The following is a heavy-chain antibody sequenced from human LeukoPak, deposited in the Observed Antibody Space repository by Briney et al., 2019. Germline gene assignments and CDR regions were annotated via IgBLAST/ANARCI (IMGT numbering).Heavy chain of an antibody. CDR3: ARDAVQIWFYVGTFDI. Sequence: GGSLRLSCAASGVTLSSYAMSWAGRAPGKGLEGVQGISGSGSGGNTYYADSVKGRFTISRDTSKNTVSLQMDSLTTDDAAVYYCARDAVQIWFYVGTFDIWGQGSIVTVSS. V-gene: IGHV3-23*01. CDR2: ISGSGSGGNT. CDR1: GVTLSSYA. J-gene: IGHJ3*02. D-gene: IGHD3-10*01.